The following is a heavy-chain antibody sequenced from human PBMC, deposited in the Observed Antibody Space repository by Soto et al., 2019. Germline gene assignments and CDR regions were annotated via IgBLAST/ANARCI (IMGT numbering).Heavy chain of an antibody. Sequence: EVQLVESGGGLVQSGGSLGLSCAVSGFSFRSYWMHWVRQAPGKGLVWVARISSDGSSTTYADSANGRFTISRDNAANTLYLQMSSLRAEDTAVYYCAREYYGVLTGYYNDYWGQGTLVTVSS. D-gene: IGHD3-9*01. CDR3: AREYYGVLTGYYNDY. J-gene: IGHJ4*02. V-gene: IGHV3-74*01. CDR1: GFSFRSYW. CDR2: ISSDGSST.